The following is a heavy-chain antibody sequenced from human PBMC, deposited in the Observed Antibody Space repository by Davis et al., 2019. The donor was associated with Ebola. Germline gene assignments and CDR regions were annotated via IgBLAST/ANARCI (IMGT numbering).Heavy chain of an antibody. CDR1: GFTFSNAW. D-gene: IGHD3-22*01. Sequence: GESLKISCAASGFTFSNAWMSWVRQAPGKGLEWVGRIKSKTDGGTTDYAAPVKGRFTISRDDSKNTLYLQMNSLKTEDTAVYYCTTDEIGWFDPWGQGNLVTVSS. V-gene: IGHV3-15*01. J-gene: IGHJ5*02. CDR3: TTDEIGWFDP. CDR2: IKSKTDGGTT.